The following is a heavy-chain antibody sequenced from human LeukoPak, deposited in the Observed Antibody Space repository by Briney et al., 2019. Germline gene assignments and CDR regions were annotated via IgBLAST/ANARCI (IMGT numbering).Heavy chain of an antibody. D-gene: IGHD2-15*01. J-gene: IGHJ5*02. CDR2: IYYSGST. V-gene: IGHV4-59*01. CDR3: ARGTGYCSGGSCS. Sequence: SETLSLTCTVAGGSISSYYWSWIRQPPGKGLEWIGYIYYSGSTNYNPSLKSRVTISVDTSKNQFSLKLSSVTAADTAVYYCARGTGYCSGGSCSWGQGTLVTVSS. CDR1: GGSISSYY.